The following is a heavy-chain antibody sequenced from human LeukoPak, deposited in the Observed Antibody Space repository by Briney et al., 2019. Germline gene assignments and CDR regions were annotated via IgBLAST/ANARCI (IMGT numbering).Heavy chain of an antibody. V-gene: IGHV3-23*01. J-gene: IGHJ4*02. D-gene: IGHD1-26*01. Sequence: GGSLRLSCAASGFTYSNYAMSWVLQAPGMVLEWVSSISANSRSTYYPDSVRGRFTISRDTSKSTLYLQMNSLTAEDTAVYYCAKVVNSGSYYYFDYWGQGTLVTVSS. CDR3: AKVVNSGSYYYFDY. CDR1: GFTYSNYA. CDR2: ISANSRST.